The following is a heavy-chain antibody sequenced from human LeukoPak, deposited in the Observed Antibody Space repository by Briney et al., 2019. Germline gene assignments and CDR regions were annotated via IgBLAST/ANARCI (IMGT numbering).Heavy chain of an antibody. V-gene: IGHV1-69-2*01. J-gene: IGHJ4*02. D-gene: IGHD1-26*01. CDR3: ATYWELQGNLAFDY. CDR1: GYTFTDYY. CDR2: VDPEDGET. Sequence: ASVKVSCKVSGYTFTDYYMHWVQQAPGKGLEWMGLVDPEDGETIYAEKFQGRVTITADTSTDTAYMEMSSLRSEDTAVYYCATYWELQGNLAFDYWGQGTLVTVSS.